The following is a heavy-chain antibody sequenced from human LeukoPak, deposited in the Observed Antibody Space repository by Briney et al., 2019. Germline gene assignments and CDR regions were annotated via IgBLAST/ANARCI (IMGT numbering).Heavy chain of an antibody. D-gene: IGHD6-19*01. Sequence: GGSLRLSCAASGFTFSSYWMSWVRQAPGKGLEWVANIKQDGSEKYYADSVKGRFTISRDNAKNSLYLQMNSLRDEDTAVYYCARWFSTGRGFFDYWGQGILVTVSS. J-gene: IGHJ4*02. V-gene: IGHV3-7*01. CDR2: IKQDGSEK. CDR1: GFTFSSYW. CDR3: ARWFSTGRGFFDY.